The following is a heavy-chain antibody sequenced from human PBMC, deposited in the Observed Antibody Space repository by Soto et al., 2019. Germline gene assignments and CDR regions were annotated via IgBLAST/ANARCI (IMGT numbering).Heavy chain of an antibody. CDR1: GYTFTSYA. CDR3: ARAPRQLQSLGY. V-gene: IGHV1-3*01. CDR2: INAGNGNT. D-gene: IGHD1-26*01. Sequence: ASVKVSCKASGYTFTSYAMHWVRQAPGQRLEWMGWINAGNGNTKYSQKFQGRVTITRDTSASTAYMELSSLRSEDTAVYYCARAPRQLQSLGYWGQGTLVTVSS. J-gene: IGHJ4*02.